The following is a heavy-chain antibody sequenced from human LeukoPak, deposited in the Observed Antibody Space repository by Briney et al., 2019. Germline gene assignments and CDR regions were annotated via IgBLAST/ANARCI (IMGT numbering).Heavy chain of an antibody. CDR3: ARDHDYGPDY. CDR2: IKPDSGAT. V-gene: IGHV1-2*02. CDR1: RYTFTVHY. D-gene: IGHD4/OR15-4a*01. J-gene: IGHJ4*02. Sequence: ASVKVSCKASRYTFTVHYLHWLRQAPGQGLEWMGWIKPDSGATNFAHNFQGRVTMTSDTSINTAYMELSSLTSDDSAMYYCARDHDYGPDYWGQGTLVTVSA.